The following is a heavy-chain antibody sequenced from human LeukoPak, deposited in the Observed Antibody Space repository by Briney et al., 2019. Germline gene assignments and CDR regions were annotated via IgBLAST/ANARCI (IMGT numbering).Heavy chain of an antibody. V-gene: IGHV1-46*01. CDR1: GYTFTSYY. Sequence: ASVKVSCKASGYTFTSYYMHWVRQAPGQGLEWMGIINPSGGSTSYAQKFQGRVTMTRDTSTSTVYMELCSLRSEDTAVYYCARDGEYQLLSYNWFDPWGQGTLVTVSS. CDR3: ARDGEYQLLSYNWFDP. J-gene: IGHJ5*02. D-gene: IGHD2-2*01. CDR2: INPSGGST.